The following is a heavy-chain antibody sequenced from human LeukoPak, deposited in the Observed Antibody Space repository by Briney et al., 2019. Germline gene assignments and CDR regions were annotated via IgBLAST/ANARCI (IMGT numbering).Heavy chain of an antibody. CDR3: ARDYDFWSGYYMDV. D-gene: IGHD3-3*01. J-gene: IGHJ6*03. CDR1: GFTVSSNY. V-gene: IGHV3-66*02. CDR2: IYSGGST. Sequence: GGSLRLSCAASGFTVSSNYMSWVRQAPGKGVEWVSVIYSGGSTYYADSVKGRFTISRDNSKNTLYLQMNSLRAEDTAVYYCARDYDFWSGYYMDVWGKGTTVTVSS.